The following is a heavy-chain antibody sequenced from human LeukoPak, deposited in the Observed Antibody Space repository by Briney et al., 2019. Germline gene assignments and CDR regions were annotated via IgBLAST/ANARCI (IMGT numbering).Heavy chain of an antibody. CDR3: ARDLLHRGYAFDI. Sequence: SQTLSLACTVSSGSISSGTYYWSWIRQPAGKGLEWIGRIYSSGSTNYNPSLKSRVTISVDTSKNQFSLKLSSVTAADTAVYYCARDLLHRGYAFDIWGRGTMVTVSS. D-gene: IGHD3-22*01. J-gene: IGHJ3*02. CDR1: SGSISSGTYY. CDR2: IYSSGST. V-gene: IGHV4-61*02.